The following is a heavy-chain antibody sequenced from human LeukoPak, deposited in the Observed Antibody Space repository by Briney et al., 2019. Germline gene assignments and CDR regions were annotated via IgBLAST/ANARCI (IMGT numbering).Heavy chain of an antibody. V-gene: IGHV3-15*01. D-gene: IGHD4-23*01. Sequence: GGSLRLSCAASGFTFTNAWMSWVRQAPGKGLEWVGRIKSQSGGGTIDYAAPVKGRFTISRDDSKNTLYVQMNSLKIEDTAVYYRITTTFYYGGKGYWGQGTLVTVSS. CDR2: IKSQSGGGTI. CDR1: GFTFTNAW. J-gene: IGHJ4*02. CDR3: ITTTFYYGGKGY.